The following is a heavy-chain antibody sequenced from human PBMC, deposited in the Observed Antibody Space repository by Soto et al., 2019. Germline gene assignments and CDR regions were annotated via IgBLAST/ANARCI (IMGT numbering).Heavy chain of an antibody. CDR3: ARLLLEHTYYFDY. J-gene: IGHJ4*02. CDR1: GGSISSYY. V-gene: IGHV4-59*08. CDR2: IYYSGST. Sequence: TLSLTCNVSGGSISSYYWSWIRQPPGKGLEWIGYIYYSGSTNYSPSLKSRVTISVDTSKNQFSLKLSSVTAADTAVYYCARLLLEHTYYFDYWGQGTLVTVSS. D-gene: IGHD2-8*01.